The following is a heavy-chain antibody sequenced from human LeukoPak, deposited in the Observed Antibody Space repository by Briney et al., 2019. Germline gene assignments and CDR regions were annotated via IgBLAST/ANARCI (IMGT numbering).Heavy chain of an antibody. J-gene: IGHJ5*02. CDR1: GFTFSDYI. Sequence: GGSLRLSCAASGFTFSDYIMNWVRQAPGKGLEWVSSISRTSSSMYYADSVKGRFTISRDNAKDSLYLQMNSLRAEDTALYYCARDLDVVVVTHAYRFDPWRQGTLVTVSS. D-gene: IGHD2-15*01. CDR3: ARDLDVVVVTHAYRFDP. CDR2: ISRTSSSM. V-gene: IGHV3-21*01.